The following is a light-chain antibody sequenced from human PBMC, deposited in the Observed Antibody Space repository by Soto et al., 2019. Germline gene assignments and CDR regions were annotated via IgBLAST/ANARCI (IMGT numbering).Light chain of an antibody. V-gene: IGKV1-33*01. CDR1: QNISSY. CDR3: QQYDNLLT. J-gene: IGKJ4*01. CDR2: DAS. Sequence: DIQMTQSPSSLSASVGDRVTITCQASQNISSYLNWYQQKPGKPPKLLIYDASDLKTGVPSRFSGSGSGTHFTFTISSLQPEDIATYYCQQYDNLLTFGGGTKVEI.